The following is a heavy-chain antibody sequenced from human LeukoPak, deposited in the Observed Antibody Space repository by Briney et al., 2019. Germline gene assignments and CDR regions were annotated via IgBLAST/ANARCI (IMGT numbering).Heavy chain of an antibody. CDR3: ARVGRPSRKSYSSGWSPLCY. J-gene: IGHJ4*02. CDR2: MNPNSGNT. Sequence: ASVKVSCKASGYTFTSYGINWVRQATGQGLEWMGWMNPNSGNTGYAQKFQGRVTMTRNTSISTAYMELSSLRSEDTAVYYCARVGRPSRKSYSSGWSPLCYWGQGTLVTVSS. D-gene: IGHD6-19*01. V-gene: IGHV1-8*02. CDR1: GYTFTSYG.